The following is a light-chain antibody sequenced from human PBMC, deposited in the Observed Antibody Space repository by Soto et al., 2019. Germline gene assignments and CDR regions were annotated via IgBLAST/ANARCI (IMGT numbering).Light chain of an antibody. CDR3: QQYYSIPFT. V-gene: IGKV4-1*01. J-gene: IGKJ2*01. CDR1: QSVLYNSNNKNH. Sequence: DFVMTQAPDSLAVSLGERATINCKSSQSVLYNSNNKNHLGWFQQKPGHPPKLLIYGASFRPSGVPDRFSGSGSGTDFTLTTSSLHAEAVAVYYCQQYYSIPFTFGQGTKLEI. CDR2: GAS.